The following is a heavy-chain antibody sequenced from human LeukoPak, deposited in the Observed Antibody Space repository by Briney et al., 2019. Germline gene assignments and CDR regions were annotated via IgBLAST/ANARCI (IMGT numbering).Heavy chain of an antibody. Sequence: SQTLSLTCTVSGGSISSGGYYWSWIRQHPGKGLEWIGYIYYSGSTYYNPSLKSRVTISLDTSKNQFSLHLNSVTAADPAVYYCASRFGELFDYVYWGQGTLVTVSS. J-gene: IGHJ4*02. CDR2: IYYSGST. D-gene: IGHD3-10*01. CDR1: GGSISSGGYY. V-gene: IGHV4-31*03. CDR3: ASRFGELFDYVY.